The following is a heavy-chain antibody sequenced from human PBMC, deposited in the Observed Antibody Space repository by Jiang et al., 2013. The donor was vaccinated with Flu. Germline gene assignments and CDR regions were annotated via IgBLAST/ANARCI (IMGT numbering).Heavy chain of an antibody. V-gene: IGHV3-7*01. J-gene: IGHJ4*02. Sequence: GSVRGRFTISRDNAKNSLYLQMNSLRAEDTAVYYCARGSTVSLKYRSSDYWGQGTLVTVSS. D-gene: IGHD2-8*02. CDR3: ARGSTVSLKYRSSDY.